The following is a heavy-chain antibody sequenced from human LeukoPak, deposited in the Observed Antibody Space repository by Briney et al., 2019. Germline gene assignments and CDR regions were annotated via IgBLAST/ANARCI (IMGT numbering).Heavy chain of an antibody. J-gene: IGHJ6*02. Sequence: ASVKVSCKASGHTFTGYYMHWVRQAPGQGLEWMGWINPNSGVTNYAQKFQGRVTMTRDTSLSTAYMELSRLTSDDTAVYYCARGGSVRPLICCGYYYGMDVWGQGTTATVSS. V-gene: IGHV1-2*02. D-gene: IGHD3-10*01. CDR1: GHTFTGYY. CDR2: INPNSGVT. CDR3: ARGGSVRPLICCGYYYGMDV.